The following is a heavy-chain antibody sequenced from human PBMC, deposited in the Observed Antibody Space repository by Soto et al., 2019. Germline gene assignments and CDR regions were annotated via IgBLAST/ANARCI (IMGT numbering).Heavy chain of an antibody. CDR1: GFTFSSYA. CDR3: APDSAFDI. Sequence: PXESLRLSFAASGFTFSSYAMSWVRQAPGKGLEWVSAISGSGGSTYYADSVKGRFTISRDNSKNTLYLQMNSLRAEDTDVYYCAPDSAFDIWGQGTMVTVSS. CDR2: ISGSGGST. V-gene: IGHV3-23*01. J-gene: IGHJ3*02.